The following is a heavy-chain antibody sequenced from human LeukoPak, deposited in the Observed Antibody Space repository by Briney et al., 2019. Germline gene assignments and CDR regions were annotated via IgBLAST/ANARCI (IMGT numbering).Heavy chain of an antibody. J-gene: IGHJ4*02. D-gene: IGHD3-10*01. CDR3: ARHDALYYYYGSGRVSYFDY. V-gene: IGHV4-39*01. CDR2: IYYSGSP. Sequence: PSETLSLTCTASGGSINSNTYFWGWIRQPPGQGLEWIGSIYYSGSPYYNPPLKSRVTISADTSKNQFSLKLSSVTAADTAVYYCARHDALYYYYGSGRVSYFDYWGQGTLVTVSS. CDR1: GGSINSNTYF.